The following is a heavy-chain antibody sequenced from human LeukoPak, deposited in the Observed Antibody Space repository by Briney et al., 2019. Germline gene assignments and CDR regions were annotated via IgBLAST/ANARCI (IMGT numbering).Heavy chain of an antibody. CDR2: IYYSGST. J-gene: IGHJ6*03. V-gene: IGHV4-39*01. D-gene: IGHD3-10*01. Sequence: NASETLSLTCTVSGGSISSSSYYWGWIRQPPGKGLEWIGSIYYSGSTYYNPSLQSRVTISVDGSKNQFSLKLSSVTAADTAVYYCAGTLTGIYYYYYMDVWGKGTTVTVSS. CDR1: GGSISSSSYY. CDR3: AGTLTGIYYYYYMDV.